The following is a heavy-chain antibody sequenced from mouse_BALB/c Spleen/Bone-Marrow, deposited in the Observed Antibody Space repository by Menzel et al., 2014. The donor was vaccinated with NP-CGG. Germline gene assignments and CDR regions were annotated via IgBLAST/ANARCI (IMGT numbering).Heavy chain of an antibody. V-gene: IGHV1S126*01. CDR3: ARVGLRLPYYFDY. Sequence: VQLKDSGPQVVRPGASVKISCKASGYSFTSYWMHWVKQRPGQGLEWIGMIDPSDSETRLNQKFKDKATLTVDKSSSTAYMQLSSPTSEDSAVYYCARVGLRLPYYFDYWGQGTTLTVSS. CDR1: GYSFTSYW. CDR2: IDPSDSET. J-gene: IGHJ2*01. D-gene: IGHD1-2*01.